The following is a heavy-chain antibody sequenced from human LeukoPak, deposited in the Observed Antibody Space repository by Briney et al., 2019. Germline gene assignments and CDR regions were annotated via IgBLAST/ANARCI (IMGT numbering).Heavy chain of an antibody. Sequence: GGSLSLSCAASGFTFSNYAMSWVRQAPGKGLEWVSTISASGGSTYYVDSVKGRFTISRDNSKNTLYLQMNSLRAEDTAVYYCEKDILSSGWPHAFDIWGQGTMVTVSS. CDR1: GFTFSNYA. J-gene: IGHJ3*02. CDR2: ISASGGST. V-gene: IGHV3-23*01. D-gene: IGHD6-19*01. CDR3: EKDILSSGWPHAFDI.